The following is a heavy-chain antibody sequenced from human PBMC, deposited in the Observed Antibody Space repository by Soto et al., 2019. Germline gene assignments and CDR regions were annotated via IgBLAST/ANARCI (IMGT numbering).Heavy chain of an antibody. CDR3: AKASVPTARLWYLDS. J-gene: IGHJ4*02. CDR2: IYSGGST. D-gene: IGHD5-12*01. V-gene: IGHV3-66*01. CDR1: GFTVSSNY. Sequence: PGGSLRLSCAASGFTVSSNYMSWVRQAPGKGLEWVSVIYSGGSTYYGDSVKGRFSISRDNSKNTLYLQMNSLRAEDTAIYYCAKASVPTARLWYLDSWGQGTLVTVSS.